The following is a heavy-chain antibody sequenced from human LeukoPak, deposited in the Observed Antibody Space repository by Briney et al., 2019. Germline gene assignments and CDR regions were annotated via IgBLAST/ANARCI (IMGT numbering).Heavy chain of an antibody. Sequence: GGSLRLSCAASGFTFSSYSMNWVRQAPGKGLEWVSSISSSSSYIYYADSVKGRFTISRDNAKNSLYLQMNSLRAEDTAVYYCARDQEAMAAACFFDYWGQGTLVTVSS. J-gene: IGHJ4*02. CDR1: GFTFSSYS. CDR3: ARDQEAMAAACFFDY. D-gene: IGHD6-13*01. V-gene: IGHV3-21*01. CDR2: ISSSSSYI.